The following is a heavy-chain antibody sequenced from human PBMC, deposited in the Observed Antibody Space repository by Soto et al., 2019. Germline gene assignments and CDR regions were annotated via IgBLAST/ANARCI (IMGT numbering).Heavy chain of an antibody. J-gene: IGHJ5*02. D-gene: IGHD6-19*01. CDR3: ARVAGGDWWQWLGDWSDP. V-gene: IGHV1-3*01. CDR1: GYTFTSYA. Sequence: QVPLVQSGAEVKKPGASVKVSCKASGYTFTSYAMHWVRQAPGQRLEWMGWINAGNGNTKYSQKFQGRVTITRDTSASTAYMELSSLRSEDTAVYYCARVAGGDWWQWLGDWSDPWGQGTLVTVSS. CDR2: INAGNGNT.